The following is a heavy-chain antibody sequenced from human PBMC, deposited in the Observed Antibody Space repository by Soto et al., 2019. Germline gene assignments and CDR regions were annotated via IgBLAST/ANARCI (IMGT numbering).Heavy chain of an antibody. CDR2: IYYSGST. CDR1: GGSISSGGYY. CDR3: AMSRLNNCFDP. J-gene: IGHJ5*02. Sequence: TLSLTCTVSGGSISSGGYYWSWIRQHPGKGLEWIGYIYYSGSTYYNPSLKSRVTISVDTSKNQFSLKLSSVTAADTAVYYCAMSRLNNCFDPWGQGTLVTVSS. V-gene: IGHV4-31*03.